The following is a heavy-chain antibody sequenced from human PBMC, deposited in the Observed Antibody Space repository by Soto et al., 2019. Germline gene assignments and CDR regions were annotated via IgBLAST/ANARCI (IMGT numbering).Heavy chain of an antibody. CDR3: ARGGITAVGDSYLDH. J-gene: IGHJ4*02. V-gene: IGHV4-4*02. D-gene: IGHD1-20*01. CDR2: IHHSGPT. CDR1: GDSISSSEW. Sequence: QVQLQESGPGLVKPSGTLSLNCKVSGDSISSSEWWSWVRQPPGKGLEWIAEIHHSGPTNYNPSHQSRVTITVDKSNNPISLRLTTVTAADTAVYYCARGGITAVGDSYLDHWGQGSLVTVSS.